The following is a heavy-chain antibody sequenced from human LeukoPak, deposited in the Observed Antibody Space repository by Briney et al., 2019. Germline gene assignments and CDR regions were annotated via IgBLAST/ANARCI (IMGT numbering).Heavy chain of an antibody. CDR2: IYDNGNT. V-gene: IGHV4-59*08. Sequence: PSETLSLTCTVSGGSISSYYWSWIRQPPGEGVEGIGCIYDNGNTNYNPSLKSRVTISVDTSKNQFSLKLSSVTAADTAVYYCARHMERWQQAGAFDIWGQGTVLTVSS. D-gene: IGHD5-24*01. CDR3: ARHMERWQQAGAFDI. J-gene: IGHJ3*02. CDR1: GGSISSYY.